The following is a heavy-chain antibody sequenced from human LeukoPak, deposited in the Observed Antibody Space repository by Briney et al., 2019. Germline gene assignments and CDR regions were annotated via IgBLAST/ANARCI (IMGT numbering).Heavy chain of an antibody. Sequence: GESLKISCQGSRYNFATYWISWVRQVPGKGLEWMGRIDPGDSYTEYSPSFQGHVTISSDTSINTAYLQWSGLKASASAIYYWAREPRGVRGVILSEWRQGTLVSVSS. V-gene: IGHV5-10-1*01. J-gene: IGHJ4*02. D-gene: IGHD3-10*01. CDR1: RYNFATYW. CDR2: IDPGDSYT. CDR3: AREPRGVRGVILSE.